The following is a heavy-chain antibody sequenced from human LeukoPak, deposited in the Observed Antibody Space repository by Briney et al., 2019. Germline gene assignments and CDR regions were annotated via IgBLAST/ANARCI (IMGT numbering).Heavy chain of an antibody. D-gene: IGHD3-9*01. CDR1: GYTFTSYY. Sequence: ASVKVSCKASGYTFTSYYMHWVRQAPGQGLEWMGIINPSGGSTSYAQKLQGRVTMTTDTSTSTAYMELRSLRSDDTAVYYCARAARYYDILTGFNWFDPWGQGTLVTVSS. CDR3: ARAARYYDILTGFNWFDP. V-gene: IGHV1-46*01. J-gene: IGHJ5*02. CDR2: INPSGGST.